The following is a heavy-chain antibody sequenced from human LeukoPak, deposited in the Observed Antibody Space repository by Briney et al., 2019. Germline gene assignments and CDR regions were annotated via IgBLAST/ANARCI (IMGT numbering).Heavy chain of an antibody. CDR1: GGSISSGDYY. J-gene: IGHJ4*02. V-gene: IGHV4-30-2*01. Sequence: SETLSLTCTVSGGSISSGDYYWTWIRQPPGKGLECIGYFSNSGSTYYNPSLKSRVSISVDRSKNQFSLKLSSVTAADTAVYYCARVQRHMVRGVILPYYFDYRGQGTLVTVSS. CDR2: FSNSGST. CDR3: ARVQRHMVRGVILPYYFDY. D-gene: IGHD3-10*01.